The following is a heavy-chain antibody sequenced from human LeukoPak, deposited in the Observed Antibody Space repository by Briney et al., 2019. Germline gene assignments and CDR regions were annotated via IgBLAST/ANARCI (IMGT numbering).Heavy chain of an antibody. CDR1: GFTFSNAW. V-gene: IGHV3-49*04. D-gene: IGHD3-3*01. CDR3: TSPRITIFGVVIGFDY. Sequence: GGSLRLSCAASGFTFSNAWMSWVRQAPGKGLEWVGFIRSKAYGGTTEYAASVKGRFTISRDDSKSIAYLQMNSLKTEDTAVYYCTSPRITIFGVVIGFDYWGQGTLVTVSS. J-gene: IGHJ4*02. CDR2: IRSKAYGGTT.